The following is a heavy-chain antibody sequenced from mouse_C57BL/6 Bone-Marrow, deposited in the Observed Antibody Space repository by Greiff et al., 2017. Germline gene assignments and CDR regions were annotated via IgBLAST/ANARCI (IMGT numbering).Heavy chain of an antibody. CDR2: IDPDDGDT. CDR3: TTAAHSDRSWFAY. CDR1: GFNINDDY. V-gene: IGHV14-4*01. Sequence: EVQLQESGAELVRPGASVKLSCTASGFNINDDYMHWVKQRPEQGLEWIGWIDPDDGDTAYYSKFQGKATMTADTYSITAYLQLSSLPSEDTAVYYCTTAAHSDRSWFAYWGEGTLGTVSA. J-gene: IGHJ3*01. D-gene: IGHD3-2*02.